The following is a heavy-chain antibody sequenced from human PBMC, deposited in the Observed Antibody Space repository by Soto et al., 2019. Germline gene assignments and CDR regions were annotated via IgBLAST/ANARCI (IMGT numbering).Heavy chain of an antibody. V-gene: IGHV1-69*04. D-gene: IGHD1-26*01. CDR1: GGTLSSYT. CDR2: IIPILGIA. Sequence: GASVKVSCKASGGTLSSYTISWVRQAPGQGLEWMGRIIPILGIANYAQKFQGRVTITADKSTSTAYMELSSLRSEDTAVYYCARDLFPLRFDPWGQGTLVTVSS. CDR3: ARDLFPLRFDP. J-gene: IGHJ5*02.